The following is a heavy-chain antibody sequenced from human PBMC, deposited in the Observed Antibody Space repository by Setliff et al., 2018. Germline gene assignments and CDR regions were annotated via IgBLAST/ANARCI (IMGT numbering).Heavy chain of an antibody. CDR2: INPHSGGT. CDR3: ARSPTRTTGSHYLGYYYYYMDF. Sequence: ASVKVSCKASGYTFTGYYIHWVRQAPGQGLEWMGWINPHSGGTNFPQTFQGRVTMTRDTSIDTAYMELTSLRYDDTAVYYCARSPTRTTGSHYLGYYYYYMDFWGKGTTVTVSS. V-gene: IGHV1-2*02. J-gene: IGHJ6*03. D-gene: IGHD1-1*01. CDR1: GYTFTGYY.